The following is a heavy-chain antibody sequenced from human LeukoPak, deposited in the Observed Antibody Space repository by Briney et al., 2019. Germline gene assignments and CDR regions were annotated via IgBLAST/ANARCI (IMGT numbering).Heavy chain of an antibody. CDR2: ISYDGSNK. CDR3: AKGRPPIAVIGAFDI. J-gene: IGHJ3*02. D-gene: IGHD6-19*01. V-gene: IGHV3-30*18. Sequence: PGGSLRLSCAASGFTFSSYGMHWVRQAPGKGLEWVAVISYDGSNKYYADSVKGRFTISRDNSKNTLYLQLNSLRAEDTAVYYCAKGRPPIAVIGAFDIWGQGTMVTVSS. CDR1: GFTFSSYG.